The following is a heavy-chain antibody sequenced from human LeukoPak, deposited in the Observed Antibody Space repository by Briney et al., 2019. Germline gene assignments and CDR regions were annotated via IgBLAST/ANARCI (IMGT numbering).Heavy chain of an antibody. D-gene: IGHD3-9*01. J-gene: IGHJ4*02. CDR3: ARAEYYDILTGPDY. CDR1: GFTFNTYG. CDR2: ISSSSSYI. Sequence: GGSLRLSCVASGFTFNTYGMNWVRQAPGKGLEWVSSISSSSSYIYYADSVKGRFTISRDNAKNSLYLQMNSLRAEDTAVYYCARAEYYDILTGPDYWGQGTLVTVSS. V-gene: IGHV3-21*01.